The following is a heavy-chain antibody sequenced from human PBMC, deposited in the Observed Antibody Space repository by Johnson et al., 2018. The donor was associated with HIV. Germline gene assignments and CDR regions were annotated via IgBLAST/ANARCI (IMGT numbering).Heavy chain of an antibody. CDR3: ARGLRGYSYIDSFDI. V-gene: IGHV3-20*04. CDR1: GFTFDNYG. Sequence: VQLVESGGGVVRPGGSLRLSCAASGFTFDNYGVSWVRQAPGKGLEWVSGINWNGGSTGYGDSVKGRFTISRDNAKNSLYLQMNSLRAEDTALYYCARGLRGYSYIDSFDIWGQGTMVNVSS. D-gene: IGHD5-18*01. CDR2: INWNGGST. J-gene: IGHJ3*02.